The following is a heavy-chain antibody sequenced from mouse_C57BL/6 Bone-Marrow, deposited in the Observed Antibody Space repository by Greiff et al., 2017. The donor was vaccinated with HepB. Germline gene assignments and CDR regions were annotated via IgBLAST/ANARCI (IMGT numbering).Heavy chain of an antibody. CDR3: ARLGAITTVVDWYFDV. Sequence: VQLQQPGAELVKPGASVKLSCKASGYTFTSYWMHWVKQRPGRGLEWIGRIDPNSGGTKYNEKFKSKATLTVDKPSSTAYMQLSSLTSEDSAVYYCARLGAITTVVDWYFDVWGTGTTVTVSS. V-gene: IGHV1-72*01. J-gene: IGHJ1*03. D-gene: IGHD1-1*01. CDR2: IDPNSGGT. CDR1: GYTFTSYW.